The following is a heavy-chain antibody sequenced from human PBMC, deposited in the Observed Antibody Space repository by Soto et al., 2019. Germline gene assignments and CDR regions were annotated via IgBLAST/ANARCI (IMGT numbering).Heavy chain of an antibody. J-gene: IGHJ6*02. CDR3: ARPTNYYDSSGYEIPYGMDV. CDR2: IIPIFGTA. Sequence: QVQLVQSGAEVKKPGSSVKVSCKASGGTFSSYAISWVRQAPGQGLEWMGGIIPIFGTANYAQKFQGRVTITADESTITAYMELSSLRSEDTAVYYCARPTNYYDSSGYEIPYGMDVWGQGTTVTVPS. CDR1: GGTFSSYA. D-gene: IGHD3-22*01. V-gene: IGHV1-69*01.